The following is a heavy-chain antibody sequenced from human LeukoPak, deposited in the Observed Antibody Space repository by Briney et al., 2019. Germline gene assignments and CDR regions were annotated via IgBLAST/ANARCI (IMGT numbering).Heavy chain of an antibody. V-gene: IGHV3-23*01. CDR2: ISESGGGSYSGGGT. CDR1: GFTFSSYA. D-gene: IGHD1-26*01. CDR3: AKGKVNHLGALGY. Sequence: GGSLRLSCAASGFTFSSYAMTWVRQAPGKGLEWVSTISESGGGSYSGGGTYYRDSVKGRFIISKDGSTNTLFLQMDSLRADDTGIYYCAKGKVNHLGALGYWGQGALVTVSS. J-gene: IGHJ4*02.